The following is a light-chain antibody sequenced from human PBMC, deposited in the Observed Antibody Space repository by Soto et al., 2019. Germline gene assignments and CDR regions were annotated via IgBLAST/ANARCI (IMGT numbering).Light chain of an antibody. V-gene: IGLV2-8*01. Sequence: QSALTQPPSASGSPGQSVTISCTGTSSDVGGYNYVSWYQQHPGKAPKLMIYEVSKRPSGVPDRFSGSKSGNTASLTVSGLQADDEADYYCSSYAGSNDFVFGGGTKVTVL. J-gene: IGLJ3*02. CDR2: EVS. CDR1: SSDVGGYNY. CDR3: SSYAGSNDFV.